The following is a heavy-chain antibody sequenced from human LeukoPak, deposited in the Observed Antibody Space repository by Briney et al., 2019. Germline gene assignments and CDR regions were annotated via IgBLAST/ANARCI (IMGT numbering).Heavy chain of an antibody. V-gene: IGHV4-59*01. D-gene: IGHD4-17*01. CDR3: ARDGAGPRHDYGDYTFDY. CDR2: VYHTGST. Sequence: SETLSLTCTVSGDSIGSYSWNWIRQPPGKGLEWNGYVYHTGSTNYNPSLKSRVTISVDTSKNQSSLKLSSVTAADTAVYYCARDGAGPRHDYGDYTFDYWGQGALVSVSA. CDR1: GDSIGSYS. J-gene: IGHJ4*02.